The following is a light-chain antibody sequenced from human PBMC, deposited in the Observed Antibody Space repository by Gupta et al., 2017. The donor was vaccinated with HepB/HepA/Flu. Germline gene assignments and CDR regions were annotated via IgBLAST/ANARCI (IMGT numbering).Light chain of an antibody. CDR3: SSDTSSITVV. Sequence: QSARTQPASVSGSPGQPITISCTGTISDVGGYNFVSWYQQQPGKAPKLMIYDVSNRPSGVSNRFSGSKPGNTSSLTISGLQAEDEADYYCSSDTSSITVVFGGGTKLTVL. J-gene: IGLJ2*01. V-gene: IGLV2-14*01. CDR2: DVS. CDR1: ISDVGGYNF.